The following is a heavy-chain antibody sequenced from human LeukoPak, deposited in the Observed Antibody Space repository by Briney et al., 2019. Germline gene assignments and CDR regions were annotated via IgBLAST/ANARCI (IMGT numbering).Heavy chain of an antibody. D-gene: IGHD1-26*01. CDR1: GFTFSSYS. CDR3: ARETPVVASSYDY. V-gene: IGHV3-48*01. CDR2: ISSSSSTI. Sequence: PGGSLRLSCAASGFTFSSYSMNWVRQAPGKGLEWVSYISSSSSTIYYADSVKGRFTISRDNAKNSLYLQMNSLRAEDTAVYYCARETPVVASSYDYWGQGTLVTVSS. J-gene: IGHJ4*02.